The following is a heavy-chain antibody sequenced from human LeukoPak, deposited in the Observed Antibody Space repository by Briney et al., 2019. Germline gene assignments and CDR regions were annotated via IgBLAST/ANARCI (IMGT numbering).Heavy chain of an antibody. CDR1: GGSISSYY. J-gene: IGHJ4*02. CDR2: IYYSGST. CDR3: ARASSSRDGHNLSY. D-gene: IGHD5-24*01. Sequence: SETLSLTCTVSGGSISSYYWSWIRQPPGKGLEWIGYIYYSGSTNYNPSLKSRVTISVDTSKNQFSLKLSSVTAADTAVYYCARASSSRDGHNLSYWGQGTLVTVSS. V-gene: IGHV4-59*01.